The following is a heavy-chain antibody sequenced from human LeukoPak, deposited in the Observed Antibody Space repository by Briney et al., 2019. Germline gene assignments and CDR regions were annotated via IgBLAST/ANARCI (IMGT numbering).Heavy chain of an antibody. CDR1: GFTFSSYA. Sequence: GGSLRLSCAASGFTFSSYAMSWVRQAPGKGLEWVSAISGSGGSTYYADSVKGRFTISRDNAKNSLYLQMNSLRAEDTAVYYCARGVAVAGTFDYWGQGTLVTVSS. CDR2: ISGSGGST. D-gene: IGHD6-19*01. V-gene: IGHV3-23*01. CDR3: ARGVAVAGTFDY. J-gene: IGHJ4*02.